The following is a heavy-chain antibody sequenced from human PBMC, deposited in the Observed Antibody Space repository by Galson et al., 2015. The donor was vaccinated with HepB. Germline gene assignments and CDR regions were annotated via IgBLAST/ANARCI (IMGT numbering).Heavy chain of an antibody. J-gene: IGHJ4*02. CDR2: IWYDGSNK. D-gene: IGHD3-3*01. Sequence: SLRLSCAASGFTFSSYGMHWVRQAPGKGLEWVAVIWYDGSNKYYADSVKGRFTISRDNSKNTLYLQMNSLRAEDTAVYYCARDGDSLSGYFDYWGQGTLVTVSS. CDR1: GFTFSSYG. V-gene: IGHV3-33*01. CDR3: ARDGDSLSGYFDY.